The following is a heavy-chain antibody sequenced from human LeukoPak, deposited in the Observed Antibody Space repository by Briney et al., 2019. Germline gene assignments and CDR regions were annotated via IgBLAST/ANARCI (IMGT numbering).Heavy chain of an antibody. Sequence: GGSLRLSCAASGFTFSSYWMSWVRRAPGKGLEWVANIKQDGSEKYYVDSVKGRFTISRDNAKNSLYLQMNSLRAEDTAVYYCARRVRELGYCSSTSCQSSYYYYYYMDVWGKGTTVTISS. D-gene: IGHD2-2*01. V-gene: IGHV3-7*01. CDR2: IKQDGSEK. CDR1: GFTFSSYW. CDR3: ARRVRELGYCSSTSCQSSYYYYYYMDV. J-gene: IGHJ6*03.